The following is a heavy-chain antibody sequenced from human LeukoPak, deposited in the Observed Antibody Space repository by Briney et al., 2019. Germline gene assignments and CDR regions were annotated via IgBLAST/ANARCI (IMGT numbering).Heavy chain of an antibody. J-gene: IGHJ4*02. Sequence: MPSETLSLTCTVSGGSISSYYWSWIRQPPGKGLEWIGYIYYSGSTNYNPSLKSRVTISVDTSKNQFSLKLSSVTAADTAVYYCARRIMITFGGVIVDYFDYWGQGTLVTVSS. CDR3: ARRIMITFGGVIVDYFDY. V-gene: IGHV4-59*13. CDR1: GGSISSYY. CDR2: IYYSGST. D-gene: IGHD3-16*02.